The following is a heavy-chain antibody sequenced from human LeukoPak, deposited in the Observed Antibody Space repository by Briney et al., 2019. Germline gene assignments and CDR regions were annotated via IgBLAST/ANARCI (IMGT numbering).Heavy chain of an antibody. CDR3: AKDLRRGLDYFDY. J-gene: IGHJ4*02. V-gene: IGHV3-23*01. CDR1: GFTFSSYA. Sequence: PGGSLRLSCAASGFTFSSYAMSWVRQAPGKGLEWVSAISGSGGSTYYADSVKGRFTISRDNSKNTLYLQMDSLRAEDTAVYYCAKDLRRGLDYFDYWGQGTLVTVSS. D-gene: IGHD2-2*03. CDR2: ISGSGGST.